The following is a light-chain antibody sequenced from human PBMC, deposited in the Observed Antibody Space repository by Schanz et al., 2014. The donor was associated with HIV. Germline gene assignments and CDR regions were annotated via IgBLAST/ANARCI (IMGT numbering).Light chain of an antibody. Sequence: EIVMTQSPVTLSVSPGERVTLSCRASRSVNSNLAWYQQKPGQAPRLLIYRASTRATGIPARFSGSGSGTEFTLTISSLQPDDSATYYCQHYDSYPWTFGQGTKVEI. CDR2: RAS. CDR3: QHYDSYPWT. J-gene: IGKJ1*01. V-gene: IGKV3-15*01. CDR1: RSVNSN.